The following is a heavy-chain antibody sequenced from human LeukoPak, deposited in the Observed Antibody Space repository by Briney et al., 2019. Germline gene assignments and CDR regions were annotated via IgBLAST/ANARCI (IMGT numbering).Heavy chain of an antibody. CDR2: IYTSGST. V-gene: IGHV4-61*02. CDR3: ASRGLKVGAIPGDY. Sequence: PSETLSLTCTVSGGSITNSGHFWTWFRQPAGKSLEWIGRIYTSGSTNYNPSLKSRVTMSVDTSKNQFSLKLSSVTAADTAVYYCASRGLKVGAIPGDYWGQGTLVTVSS. CDR1: GGSITNSGHF. J-gene: IGHJ4*02. D-gene: IGHD1-26*01.